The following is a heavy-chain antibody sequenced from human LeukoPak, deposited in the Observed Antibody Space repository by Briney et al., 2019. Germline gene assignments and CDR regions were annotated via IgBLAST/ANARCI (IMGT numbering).Heavy chain of an antibody. CDR2: IYHSGST. Sequence: SETLSLTCTVSGGSISSGGYYWSWIRQPPGKGLEWIGYIYHSGSTYYNPSLKSRVTISVDRSKDQFSLKLSSVTAADTAVYYCARASLDSSTSCIDYWGQGTLVTVSS. J-gene: IGHJ4*02. D-gene: IGHD2-2*01. V-gene: IGHV4-30-2*01. CDR3: ARASLDSSTSCIDY. CDR1: GGSISSGGYY.